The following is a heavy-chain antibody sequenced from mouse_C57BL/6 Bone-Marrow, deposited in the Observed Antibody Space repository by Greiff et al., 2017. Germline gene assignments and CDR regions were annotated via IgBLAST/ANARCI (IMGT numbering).Heavy chain of an antibody. CDR1: GYSFTSYY. J-gene: IGHJ1*03. CDR3: ASPSYYSNWYFDV. CDR2: IYPGSGNT. Sequence: QVQLQQSGPELVKPGASVKISCKASGYSFTSYYIHWVKQRPGQGLEWIGWIYPGSGNTKYTEKFKGKATLTADTSSSTAYMQLSSLTSEDSAVYYCASPSYYSNWYFDVWGTGTTVTVSS. V-gene: IGHV1-66*01. D-gene: IGHD2-5*01.